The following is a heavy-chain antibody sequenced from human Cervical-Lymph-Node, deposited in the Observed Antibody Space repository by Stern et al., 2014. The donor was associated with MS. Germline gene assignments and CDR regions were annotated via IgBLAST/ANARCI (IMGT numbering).Heavy chain of an antibody. V-gene: IGHV3-9*01. CDR1: GFTFDDYA. CDR2: ISWNSGSI. D-gene: IGHD6-13*01. CDR3: AKGPTQGYSPNFDY. J-gene: IGHJ4*02. Sequence: EVQLVESGGGLVQPGRSLRLSCAASGFTFDDYAMHWVRQAPGKGLEWVSGISWNSGSIGYADSVKGRFTISRDNAKNSLYLQMNSLRAEDTALYYCAKGPTQGYSPNFDYWGQGTLGTVSS.